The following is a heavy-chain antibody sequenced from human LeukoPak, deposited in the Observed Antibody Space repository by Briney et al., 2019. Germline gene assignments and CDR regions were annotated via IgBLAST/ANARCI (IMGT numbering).Heavy chain of an antibody. CDR2: ISKSASTT. V-gene: IGHV3-48*01. CDR3: ARDLVVVPASPYYFDY. Sequence: GGSLRLSCAASGFTFSNYHTNWVRQAPGKGLEWVSYISKSASTTYYADPVKGRFTISRDTARNSVYLQMNSLTAEDTAVYYCARDLVVVPASPYYFDYWGQGTLVTVSS. J-gene: IGHJ4*02. D-gene: IGHD2-15*01. CDR1: GFTFSNYH.